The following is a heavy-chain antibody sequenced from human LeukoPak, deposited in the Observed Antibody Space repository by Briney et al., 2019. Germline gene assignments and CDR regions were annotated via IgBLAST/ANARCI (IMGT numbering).Heavy chain of an antibody. J-gene: IGHJ3*02. CDR2: IHYTGSP. V-gene: IGHV4-61*01. CDR1: GGSVSSGNYY. CDR3: ARGGAFDI. Sequence: SETLSLTCTVSGGSVSSGNYYWSWIRQPPGKGLEWIGYIHYTGSPNYNPSLKSRVTISIDTSKNQFSLRLSSVTATDTAVYYCARGGAFDIWGQGTMVTVSS.